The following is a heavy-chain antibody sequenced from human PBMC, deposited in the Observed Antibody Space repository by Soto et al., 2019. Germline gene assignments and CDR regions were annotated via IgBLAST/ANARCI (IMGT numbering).Heavy chain of an antibody. J-gene: IGHJ5*02. Sequence: QVQLQESGPGLVKPSETLSLTCTVSGGSVSSGSYYWSWIWQPPGKGLEWIGYIYYSGSTNYNLSLKSRVTISVDTSKNQFSLKLSSVTAADTAVYYCARDPYYYDSSGYYKAGWFDPWGQGTLVTVSS. CDR2: IYYSGST. CDR1: GGSVSSGSYY. V-gene: IGHV4-61*01. CDR3: ARDPYYYDSSGYYKAGWFDP. D-gene: IGHD3-22*01.